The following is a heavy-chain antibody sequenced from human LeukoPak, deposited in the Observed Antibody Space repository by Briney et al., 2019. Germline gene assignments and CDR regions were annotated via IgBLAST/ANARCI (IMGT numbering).Heavy chain of an antibody. Sequence: ARSLRLSCAPAGLTFSSYAMSWVRHAAGSGLEWVSSISGRGGSTYYAGSGKGRFTISRDNSKNTLYLQMNSLRAEDTAVYYCAKATSNRITIFGVVTRGRYYFDYWGQGTLVTVSS. V-gene: IGHV3-23*01. CDR1: GLTFSSYA. D-gene: IGHD3-3*01. CDR3: AKATSNRITIFGVVTRGRYYFDY. CDR2: ISGRGGST. J-gene: IGHJ4*02.